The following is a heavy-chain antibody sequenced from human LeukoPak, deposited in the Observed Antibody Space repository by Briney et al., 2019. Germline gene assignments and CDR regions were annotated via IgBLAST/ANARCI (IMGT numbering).Heavy chain of an antibody. Sequence: PGGSLRLSRAVSGFAFSRYGPHWFRQAPGKGLEWMALIWYDGSKEYYADSMKGRLTVSRENSKNTLYLEMNNLRAEDTAKYYCAKTKVEHGIQVGFLDYWGQGTLVTVSS. D-gene: IGHD1/OR15-1a*01. V-gene: IGHV3-33*06. CDR2: IWYDGSKE. J-gene: IGHJ4*02. CDR1: GFAFSRYG. CDR3: AKTKVEHGIQVGFLDY.